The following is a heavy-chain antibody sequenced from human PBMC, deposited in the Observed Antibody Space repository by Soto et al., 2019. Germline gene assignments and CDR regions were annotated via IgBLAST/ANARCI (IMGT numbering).Heavy chain of an antibody. D-gene: IGHD2-15*01. Sequence: EVQLVESGGGLVQPGGSLRLYCAASGFTVSSNYMSWVRQAPGKGLEWVSVIYSGGSTYYADSVKGRFTISRHNSKNTLYLQMNSLRAEDTAVYYCARWVVVAAPTPPVRLHAFDIWGQGTMVTVSS. V-gene: IGHV3-53*04. CDR2: IYSGGST. CDR3: ARWVVVAAPTPPVRLHAFDI. CDR1: GFTVSSNY. J-gene: IGHJ3*02.